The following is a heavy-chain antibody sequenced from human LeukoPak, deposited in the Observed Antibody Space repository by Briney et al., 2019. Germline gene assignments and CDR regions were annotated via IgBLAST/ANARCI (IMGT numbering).Heavy chain of an antibody. Sequence: SETLSLICTVSGSYISSYYWSWIRQPAGKGLEWIGRIYTSGSTNYNPSLKSRVTMSVDTSKNQFSLKLSSVTAADTAVYYCAGVGTSYPHVWYFDYWGQGTLVTVSS. J-gene: IGHJ4*02. D-gene: IGHD1-26*01. CDR1: GSYISSYY. CDR2: IYTSGST. V-gene: IGHV4-4*07. CDR3: AGVGTSYPHVWYFDY.